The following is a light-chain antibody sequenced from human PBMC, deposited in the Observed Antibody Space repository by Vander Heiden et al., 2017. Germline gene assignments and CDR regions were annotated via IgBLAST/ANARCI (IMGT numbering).Light chain of an antibody. V-gene: IGLV10-54*04. CDR2: RNN. Sequence: CLSLPPSFSRSFSQNDTLTGTGNTNDVGKDGAAWLKQHQGHSPKILSYRNNNRPSGISERFSASRSGNTASLTITGLQPEDEADYYCSAWDTSLSAWVFGGGTKLTVL. CDR1: TNDVGKDG. CDR3: SAWDTSLSAWV. J-gene: IGLJ3*02.